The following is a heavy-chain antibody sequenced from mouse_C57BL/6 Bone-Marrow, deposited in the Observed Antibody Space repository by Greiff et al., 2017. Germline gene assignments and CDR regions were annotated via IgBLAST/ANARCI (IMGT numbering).Heavy chain of an antibody. CDR3: AREGSSGYEETWFAY. Sequence: QVQLQQPGTGLVKPGASVKLSCKASGYTFTSYWMHWVKQRPGQGLEWIGNINPSNGGTNYNEKFKSKATLTVDKSSSTAYMQLSSLTSEDSAVYYCAREGSSGYEETWFAYWGQGTLVTVSA. V-gene: IGHV1-53*01. CDR1: GYTFTSYW. D-gene: IGHD3-2*02. CDR2: INPSNGGT. J-gene: IGHJ3*01.